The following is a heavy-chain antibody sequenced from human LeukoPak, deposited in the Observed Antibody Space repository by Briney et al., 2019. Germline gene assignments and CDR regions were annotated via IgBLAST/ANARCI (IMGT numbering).Heavy chain of an antibody. CDR2: IKQDGSQK. CDR3: AGDGSGGSTQYNWFDP. J-gene: IGHJ5*02. D-gene: IGHD1-26*01. V-gene: IGHV3-7*01. Sequence: GGSLRLSCAAPGFTFSRYWMNWVRLAPGKGLGWVANIKQDGSQKYYVDSVKGRFTISRDNAKNSLYLQMNSLGAEDTAVYYCAGDGSGGSTQYNWFDPWGQGTLVTVSS. CDR1: GFTFSRYW.